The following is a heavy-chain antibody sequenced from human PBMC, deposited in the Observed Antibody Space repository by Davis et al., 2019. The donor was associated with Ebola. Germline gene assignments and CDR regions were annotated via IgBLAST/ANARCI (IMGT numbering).Heavy chain of an antibody. CDR2: VSSDGTIM. V-gene: IGHV3-74*01. CDR1: GFSFNNYW. Sequence: GESLKISCAASGFSFNNYWMHWVRQVPGKGLVWVSRVSSDGTIMDYADSVKGRFTISRDNAKNSLYLQMNSLRAEDTAVYYCARGSRTFHPWGQGTLVTVSS. J-gene: IGHJ5*02. CDR3: ARGSRTFHP.